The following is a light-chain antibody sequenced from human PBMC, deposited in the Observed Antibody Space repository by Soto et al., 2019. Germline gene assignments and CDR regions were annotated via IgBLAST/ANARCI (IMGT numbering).Light chain of an antibody. CDR1: QSISTS. Sequence: EIVMTQSPATLSVSPGERATLSCRASQSISTSLAWYQHKPGQAPRLLIYGASTRAPGVPSRFSGSGSGTDFTLTISGLQSEDFAVYYCQQYNIWPPWTFGQGTTVDIK. CDR2: GAS. J-gene: IGKJ1*01. V-gene: IGKV3-15*01. CDR3: QQYNIWPPWT.